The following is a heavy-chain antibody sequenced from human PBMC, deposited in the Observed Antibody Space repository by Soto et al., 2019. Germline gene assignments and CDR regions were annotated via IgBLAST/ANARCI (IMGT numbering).Heavy chain of an antibody. CDR1: GFTFSNAW. D-gene: IGHD4-17*01. CDR3: TTDYGDYSGTETPPPRMDV. J-gene: IGHJ6*02. V-gene: IGHV3-15*01. Sequence: PGGSLRLSCAASGFTFSNAWMSWVRQAPGKGLEWVGRIKSKTDGGTTDYAAPVKGRFTISRDDSKNTLYLQMNSLKTEDTAVYYCTTDYGDYSGTETPPPRMDVWGQGTTVTVSS. CDR2: IKSKTDGGTT.